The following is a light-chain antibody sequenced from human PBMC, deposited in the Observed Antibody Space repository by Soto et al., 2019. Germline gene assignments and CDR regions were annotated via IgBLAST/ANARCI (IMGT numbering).Light chain of an antibody. Sequence: QMTQSASYLSASVGDRFTITCQASHDISNYLNWYQQKKGKAPEXXIYDASGLEVGVPSRFSGSAYGTDFNLTISSLQTEDTATYYCQQFADLTFIFGQGTRLEIK. CDR1: HDISNY. CDR3: QQFADLTFI. CDR2: DAS. J-gene: IGKJ5*01. V-gene: IGKV1-33*01.